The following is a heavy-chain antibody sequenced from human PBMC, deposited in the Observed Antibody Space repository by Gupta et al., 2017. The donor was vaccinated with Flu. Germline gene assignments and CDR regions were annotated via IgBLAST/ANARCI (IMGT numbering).Heavy chain of an antibody. Sequence: QVQLVQSGAEVRRPGASVKVSCKASGYPFTGYYMHWVRQAPGQGLEWMGRINPDNGDADYAQKFQGTVTLTRDTSIRTAYMEMSSLRSDDTAVYYCARGDGWRLITDDCFEYWGQGALVTVSS. CDR2: INPDNGDA. CDR3: ARGDGWRLITDDCFEY. J-gene: IGHJ4*02. CDR1: GYPFTGYY. D-gene: IGHD3-22*01. V-gene: IGHV1-2*06.